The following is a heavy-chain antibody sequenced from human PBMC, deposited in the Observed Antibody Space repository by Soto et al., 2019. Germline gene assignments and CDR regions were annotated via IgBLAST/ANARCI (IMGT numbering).Heavy chain of an antibody. D-gene: IGHD6-13*01. V-gene: IGHV3-23*01. CDR3: AAIAAAGGKNYYGMDV. CDR2: ISGSGGST. Sequence: EVQLLESGGGLVQPGGSLRLSCAASGFTFSSYAMSWVRQAPGKGLEWVSAISGSGGSTYYADSVKGRSTISRDNSKNTLYLQMNSLRAEDTAVYYCAAIAAAGGKNYYGMDVWGQGTTVTVSS. CDR1: GFTFSSYA. J-gene: IGHJ6*02.